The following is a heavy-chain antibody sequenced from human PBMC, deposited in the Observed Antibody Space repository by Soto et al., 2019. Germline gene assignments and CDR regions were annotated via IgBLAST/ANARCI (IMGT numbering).Heavy chain of an antibody. CDR3: TRGPSGDKVDY. CDR1: GGSISSGGYF. V-gene: IGHV4-30-4*01. D-gene: IGHD7-27*01. J-gene: IGHJ4*02. CDR2: IYNSGTT. Sequence: QVQLQESGPGLVKPSQTLSLTCTVSGGSISSGGYFWSWIRQPPGKGLEWIGHIYNSGTTYNNPTLHSRGTMSVGTSTNQFSLKLSSVTAADTAVYYRTRGPSGDKVDYWGQGALVTVSS.